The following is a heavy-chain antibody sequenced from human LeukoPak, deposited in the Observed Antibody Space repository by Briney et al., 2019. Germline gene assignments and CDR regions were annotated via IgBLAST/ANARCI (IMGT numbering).Heavy chain of an antibody. J-gene: IGHJ6*03. D-gene: IGHD2-8*02. CDR1: GGSISSGGYY. CDR3: ARDLARFTGYYYMDV. V-gene: IGHV4-30-2*01. CDR2: IYHSGST. Sequence: PSETLSLTCTVSGGSISSGGYYWSWIRQPPGKGLEWIGYIYHSGSTYYNPSLKSRVTISVDRSKNQFSLKLSSVTAADTVVYYCARDLARFTGYYYMDVWGKGTTVTVSS.